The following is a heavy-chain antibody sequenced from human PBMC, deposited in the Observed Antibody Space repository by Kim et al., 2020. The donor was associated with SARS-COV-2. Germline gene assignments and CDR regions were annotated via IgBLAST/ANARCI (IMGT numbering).Heavy chain of an antibody. CDR3: ARAIYNRNYFDM. V-gene: IGHV4-34*01. CDR1: SGSFSGYY. D-gene: IGHD1-20*01. Sequence: SETLSLTCAVYSGSFSGYYWSWIRQPPGKGLEWVGDINPSGDTNYSPSLKSRVTVSVDTSKNQFSLRLKSVTAADTVLYYCARAIYNRNYFDMWSQGTIVTVSA. J-gene: IGHJ3*02. CDR2: INPSGDT.